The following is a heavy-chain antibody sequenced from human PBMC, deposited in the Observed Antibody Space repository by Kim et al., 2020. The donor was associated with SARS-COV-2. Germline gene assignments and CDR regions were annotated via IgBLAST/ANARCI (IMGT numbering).Heavy chain of an antibody. Sequence: SETLSLTCAVYGGSFSGYYWSWIRQPPGKGLEWIGEINHSGSTNYNPSLKSRVTISVDTSKNQFSLKLSSVTAADTAVYYCARARGGTVVVVAATPPPNWFDPWGQGTLVTVSS. CDR2: INHSGST. CDR1: GGSFSGYY. D-gene: IGHD2-15*01. V-gene: IGHV4-34*01. J-gene: IGHJ5*02. CDR3: ARARGGTVVVVAATPPPNWFDP.